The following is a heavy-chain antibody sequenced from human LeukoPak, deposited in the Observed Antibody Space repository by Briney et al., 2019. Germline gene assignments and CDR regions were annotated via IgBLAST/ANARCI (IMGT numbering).Heavy chain of an antibody. CDR1: GFTFSSYA. D-gene: IGHD2-2*01. J-gene: IGHJ3*02. CDR3: AGELGYCSSTSCWVGAFDI. Sequence: GGSLRLSCAASGFTFSSYAMSWVRQAPGKGLEWVSAISGSGGSTYYADSVKGRFTISRDNSKNTLYLQMNSLRAEDTAVYYCAGELGYCSSTSCWVGAFDIWGQGTMVTVSS. CDR2: ISGSGGST. V-gene: IGHV3-23*01.